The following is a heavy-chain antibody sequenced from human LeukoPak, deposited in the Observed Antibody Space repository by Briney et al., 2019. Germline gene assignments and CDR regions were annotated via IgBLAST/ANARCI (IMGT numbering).Heavy chain of an antibody. V-gene: IGHV5-51*01. J-gene: IGHJ4*02. CDR1: GYSFTSYW. CDR3: ARVSSYQLPRD. CDR2: IYPSDADT. Sequence: GEALKSSCKGSGYSFTSYWSGWVVRLAAKGLLWMGIIYPSDADTRYSPSVQGQVTISADKSISTAYLQWSSLKASDTAMYYCARVSSYQLPRDWGQGTLVTVSS. D-gene: IGHD2-2*01.